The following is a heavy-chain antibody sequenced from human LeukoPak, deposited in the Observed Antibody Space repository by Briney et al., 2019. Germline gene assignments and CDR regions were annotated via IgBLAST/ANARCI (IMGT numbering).Heavy chain of an antibody. CDR3: ARDNSVGDNAWWFDP. J-gene: IGHJ5*02. CDR1: GYSFTNYG. V-gene: IGHV1-18*01. Sequence: ASVKVSCKASGYSFTNYGISWVRQAPGQGLEWMGWICVYNGNTKYAQKFQGRVTMTRDMSTSTDYMELSSLRSEDTAIYYCARDNSVGDNAWWFDPWGQGTLVTVSS. CDR2: ICVYNGNT. D-gene: IGHD1-26*01.